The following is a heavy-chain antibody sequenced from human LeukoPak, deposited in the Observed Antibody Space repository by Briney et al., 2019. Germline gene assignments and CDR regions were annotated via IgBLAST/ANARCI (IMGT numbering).Heavy chain of an antibody. J-gene: IGHJ6*03. CDR2: INPKSGGI. V-gene: IGHV1-2*02. Sequence: GASVKVSCKAFGYTFTNYYLHWVRQAPGQGLEWMGWINPKSGGIKPAQKFQGRVTMTRDTSINTVYMELSSLTSDDRAVYYCARDPSHYYYTDVWGKGTTVIVSS. CDR1: GYTFTNYY. CDR3: ARDPSHYYYTDV.